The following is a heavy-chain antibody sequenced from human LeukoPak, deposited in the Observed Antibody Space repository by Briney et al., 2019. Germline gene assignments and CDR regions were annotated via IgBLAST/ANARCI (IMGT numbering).Heavy chain of an antibody. CDR3: ARYGSGSYGSYYYYYMDV. CDR1: GYTFTSYG. V-gene: IGHV1-18*01. D-gene: IGHD3-10*01. J-gene: IGHJ6*03. CDR2: ISAINGNT. Sequence: ASVLFSCKAYGYTFTSYGTSWVRQAPGQGLEWMGWISAINGNTNYAKTLQGRVTMTTDTSTSTAYMELRSLRSDDTAVYYCARYGSGSYGSYYYYYMDVWGKGTTVTVSS.